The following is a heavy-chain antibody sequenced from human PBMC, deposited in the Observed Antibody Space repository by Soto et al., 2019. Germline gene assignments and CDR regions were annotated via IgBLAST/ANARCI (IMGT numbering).Heavy chain of an antibody. CDR1: GFTFSSYG. V-gene: IGHV3-33*01. J-gene: IGHJ4*01. Sequence: PGGSLRLSCAASGFTFSSYGMHWVRQAPGKGLEWVAVIWYDGSNKYYADSVKGRFTISRDNSKNTLYLQMNSLRAEDTAVYYCARDLGPAAPDPYFGYWGQGTLVTVSS. CDR2: IWYDGSNK. CDR3: ARDLGPAAPDPYFGY. D-gene: IGHD2-2*01.